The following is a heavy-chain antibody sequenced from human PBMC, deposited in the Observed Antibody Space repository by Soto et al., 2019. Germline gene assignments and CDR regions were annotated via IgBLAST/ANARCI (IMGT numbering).Heavy chain of an antibody. CDR1: GFSLSTGGVG. D-gene: IGHD3-22*01. J-gene: IGHJ6*02. CDR3: AHSPFKTTYYYDSSGPRGDYYYGMDV. CDR2: IYWDDDK. Sequence: SGPTLVNPTQTLTLTCTFSGFSLSTGGVGVGWIRQPPGKALEWLALIYWDDDKRYSPSLKSRLTITKDTSKNQVVLTMTNMDPVDTATYYCAHSPFKTTYYYDSSGPRGDYYYGMDVWGQGTTVTVSS. V-gene: IGHV2-5*02.